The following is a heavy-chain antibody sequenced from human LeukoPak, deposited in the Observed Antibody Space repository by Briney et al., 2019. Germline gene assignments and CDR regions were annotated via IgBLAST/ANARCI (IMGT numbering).Heavy chain of an antibody. CDR2: VCYNGTT. J-gene: IGHJ4*02. V-gene: IGHV4-59*01. CDR1: GDSISRYF. D-gene: IGHD3-16*01. Sequence: PSETLSLTCSVSGDSISRYFWAWTRQPPGKGLKWIGYVCYNGTTNYNPSLRNRVAISIDTSKNQFSLKLNSATAADTAVYYCATSGGFNSPRHYWGQGTLVTVSS. CDR3: ATSGGFNSPRHY.